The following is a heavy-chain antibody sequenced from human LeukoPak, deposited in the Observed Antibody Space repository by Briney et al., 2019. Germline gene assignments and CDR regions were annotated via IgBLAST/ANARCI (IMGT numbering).Heavy chain of an antibody. CDR3: ARDRNYDYVWGSSDCYFDY. CDR2: ISSSSSTI. CDR1: GFTFSSYS. J-gene: IGHJ4*02. V-gene: IGHV3-48*02. Sequence: GGSLRLSCAASGFTFSSYSMNWVRQAPGKGLEWVSYISSSSSTIYYADSVKGRFTISRDNAKNSLYLQMNSLRDEDTAVYYCARDRNYDYVWGSSDCYFDYWGQGTLVTVSS. D-gene: IGHD3-16*01.